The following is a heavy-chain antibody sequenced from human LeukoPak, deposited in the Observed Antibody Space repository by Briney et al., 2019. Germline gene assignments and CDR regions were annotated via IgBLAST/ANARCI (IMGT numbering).Heavy chain of an antibody. CDR2: IYYSGST. CDR3: ARVIGDITIFGVVMPRHFDY. V-gene: IGHV4-31*03. D-gene: IGHD3-3*01. Sequence: SETLSHTCTVSGGSISSGGYYWSWIRQHPGKGLEWIGYIYYSGSTYYNPSLKSRVTISVDTSKNQFSLKLSSVTAADTAVYYCARVIGDITIFGVVMPRHFDYWGQGTLVTVSS. J-gene: IGHJ4*02. CDR1: GGSISSGGYY.